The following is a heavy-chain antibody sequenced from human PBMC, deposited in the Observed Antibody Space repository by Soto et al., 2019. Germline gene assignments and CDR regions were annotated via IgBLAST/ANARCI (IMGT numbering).Heavy chain of an antibody. D-gene: IGHD1-26*01. CDR2: INPTSGGT. CDR1: GYTFTAYY. V-gene: IGHV1-2*04. J-gene: IGHJ5*02. Sequence: ASVKVSCKASGYTFTAYYIHWVRQAPGQGLEWMGWINPTSGGTNYAQKFQGWVTMTRDTSITTAYMELSRLTSDDTAVYYCARYSGSYNNWFDPWGQGTLVTVSS. CDR3: ARYSGSYNNWFDP.